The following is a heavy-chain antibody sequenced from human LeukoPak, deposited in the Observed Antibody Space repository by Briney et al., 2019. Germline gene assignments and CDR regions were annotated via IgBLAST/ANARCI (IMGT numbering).Heavy chain of an antibody. CDR1: GYTFTYYY. CDR2: INPSGGST. J-gene: IGHJ3*02. Sequence: ASVKVSCKASGYTFTYYYMRWVRQAPGQGLEWMGIINPSGGSTTYAQKFQGRVPMTRDTSTSTVYMELSRLRSEDTAVYYCARVWFGAFDIWGQGTLVTVS. D-gene: IGHD3-16*01. CDR3: ARVWFGAFDI. V-gene: IGHV1-46*01.